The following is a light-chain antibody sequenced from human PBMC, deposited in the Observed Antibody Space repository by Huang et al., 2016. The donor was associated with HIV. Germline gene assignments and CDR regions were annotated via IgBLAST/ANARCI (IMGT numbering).Light chain of an antibody. CDR3: QQANTSLVA. J-gene: IGKJ3*01. CDR1: PGISSW. V-gene: IGKV1-12*01. CDR2: GGS. Sequence: DFPIAQSPSSVSAFVGDRVTITCRASPGISSWLGWYQHRPGTAPKVLIYGGSTLQSGVPPRFSGSASGTEFTLTISSLQTEDSGTYYCQQANTSLVAYGPGTKVEIK.